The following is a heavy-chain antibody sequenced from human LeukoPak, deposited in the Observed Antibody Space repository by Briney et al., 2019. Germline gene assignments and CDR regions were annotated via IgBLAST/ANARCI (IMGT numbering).Heavy chain of an antibody. V-gene: IGHV4-59*01. CDR2: IYYSGST. Sequence: SETLSLTCTVSGGSISSYYWSWIRQPPGKGLEWIGYIYYSGSTNYNPSLKSRVTISVDTSKNQFSLKLSSVTAADTAVYYCARWPGYDSSGYYYDYWGQGTLVTVSS. CDR1: GGSISSYY. J-gene: IGHJ4*02. CDR3: ARWPGYDSSGYYYDY. D-gene: IGHD3-22*01.